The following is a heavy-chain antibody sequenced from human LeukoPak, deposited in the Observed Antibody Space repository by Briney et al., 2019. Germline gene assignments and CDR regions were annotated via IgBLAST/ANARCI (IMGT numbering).Heavy chain of an antibody. D-gene: IGHD3-22*01. V-gene: IGHV1-18*01. J-gene: IGHJ4*02. CDR2: ISAYNGNT. CDR3: ARDLTYHESSGLFGY. Sequence: ASVKVSCKASGYIFSNYGVSWVRQAPGQGLEWMGWISAYNGNTKYAQKLQGRVTMTTDTSTGTAYMELKSLTSDDTAVYYCARDLTYHESSGLFGYWGQGTLVTVSS. CDR1: GYIFSNYG.